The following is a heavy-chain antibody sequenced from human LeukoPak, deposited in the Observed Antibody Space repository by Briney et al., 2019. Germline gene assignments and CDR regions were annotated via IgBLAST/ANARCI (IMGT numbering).Heavy chain of an antibody. J-gene: IGHJ5*02. V-gene: IGHV3-74*01. CDR3: ARDNSPGWFDP. D-gene: IGHD4-23*01. Sequence: GGSLRLSCAASGFTFSTYWMHWVRPAPGKGLVWVSRISSDGSSTSYADSVKGRFTISRDNAKNTVYLQMNSLRAEDTALYYCARDNSPGWFDPWGQGTLVTVSS. CDR1: GFTFSTYW. CDR2: ISSDGSST.